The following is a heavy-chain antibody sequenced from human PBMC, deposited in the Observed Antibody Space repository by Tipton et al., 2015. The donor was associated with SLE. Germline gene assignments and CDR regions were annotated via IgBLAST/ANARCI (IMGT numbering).Heavy chain of an antibody. V-gene: IGHV3-7*01. CDR3: AREACSSTSCYGGISYSYYGMDV. J-gene: IGHJ6*02. CDR1: GFTFSSYG. CDR2: IKEDGSEK. D-gene: IGHD2-2*01. Sequence: QLVQSGGGVVQPGGSLRLSCAASGFTFSSYGMHWVRQAPGKGLEWVANIKEDGSEKYYVDSVKGRFTISRDNAKNSLYLQMNGLRVEDTAVYYCAREACSSTSCYGGISYSYYGMDVWGRGTTVTVSS.